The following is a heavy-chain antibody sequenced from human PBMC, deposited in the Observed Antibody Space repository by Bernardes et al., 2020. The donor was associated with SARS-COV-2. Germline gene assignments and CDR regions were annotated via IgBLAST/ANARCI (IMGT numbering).Heavy chain of an antibody. CDR3: ATHTGSGWPHFDY. J-gene: IGHJ4*02. Sequence: GGSLRLSCAASGFTFTSYGMHWVRQAAGKGLEWVAVTSYDGRNKYYVDSVKGRFIISRDNSKNRLYLQMNSLRAEDTALYYCATHTGSGWPHFDYWGQGTLVTVSS. CDR2: TSYDGRNK. D-gene: IGHD6-19*01. CDR1: GFTFTSYG. V-gene: IGHV3-30*03.